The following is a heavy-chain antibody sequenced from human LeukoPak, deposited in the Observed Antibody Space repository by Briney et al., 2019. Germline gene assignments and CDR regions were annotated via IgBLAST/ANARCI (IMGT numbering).Heavy chain of an antibody. J-gene: IGHJ4*02. CDR1: GFTFSSYA. Sequence: GGSLRLSCAASGFTFSSYAMHWVRQAPGKGLEWVAVISYDGSNKYYADSVKGRFTISRDNSKNTLYLQMNSLRAEDTAVYYCAKTPSYCSGGSCYIMDYWGQGTLVTVSS. V-gene: IGHV3-30-3*02. CDR3: AKTPSYCSGGSCYIMDY. CDR2: ISYDGSNK. D-gene: IGHD2-15*01.